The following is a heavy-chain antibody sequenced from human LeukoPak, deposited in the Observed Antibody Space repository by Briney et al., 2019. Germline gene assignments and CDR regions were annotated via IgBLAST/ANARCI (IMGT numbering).Heavy chain of an antibody. D-gene: IGHD3-10*01. J-gene: IGHJ4*02. CDR3: AKGRVFDY. CDR1: GFTVSSYA. CDR2: VSGSGDST. V-gene: IGHV3-23*01. Sequence: GGSLRLSCAASGFTVSSYAISWVSQAPGKGLEWVSVVSGSGDSTYYADSVKGRFTISRDNSKNTLYLQMNSLRAEDTAVYYCAKGRVFDYWGQGTLVTVSS.